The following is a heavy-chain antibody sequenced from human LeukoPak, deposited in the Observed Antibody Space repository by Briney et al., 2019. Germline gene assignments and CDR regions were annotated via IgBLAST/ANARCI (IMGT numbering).Heavy chain of an antibody. V-gene: IGHV4-30-2*01. CDR3: ARSAFAEGYFDL. Sequence: MTSETLSLTCTVSGGSITGGGYSWSWIRQAPGKGLEWIGYFYHGGSTSYNPSLRSRVTISVDRSKNQFSLKLTSVTAADTAVYYCARSAFAEGYFDLWGRGTLVTASS. J-gene: IGHJ2*01. CDR2: FYHGGST. CDR1: GGSITGGGYS.